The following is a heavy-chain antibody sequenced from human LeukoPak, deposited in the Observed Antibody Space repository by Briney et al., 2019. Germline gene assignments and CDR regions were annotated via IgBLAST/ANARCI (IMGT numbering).Heavy chain of an antibody. D-gene: IGHD6-19*01. Sequence: SVKVSCKASGGTFSNSAISWVRQAPGQGLEWMGGIIPIFGTANYAQRFQGRVTITADESTTTAYMEVSSLRSEDTAVYYCARGAYSSGSYYFDHWGQGTLVTVSS. V-gene: IGHV1-69*13. CDR3: ARGAYSSGSYYFDH. CDR2: IIPIFGTA. CDR1: GGTFSNSA. J-gene: IGHJ4*02.